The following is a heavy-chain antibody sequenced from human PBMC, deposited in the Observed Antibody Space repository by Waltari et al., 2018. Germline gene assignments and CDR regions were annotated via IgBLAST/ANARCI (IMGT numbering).Heavy chain of an antibody. D-gene: IGHD3-10*01. V-gene: IGHV1-69-2*01. CDR1: GYTFSDYY. Sequence: EVQLRQSGAELRKPGTPVKISCKASGYTFSDYYIHWVQQAPGKGLQLVGLVDPEDGQALYAEKFQGRVTITADTSTDTAYLELSSLTSEDTAVFYCATALGDNTSASRPFHLWGQGTVITVSS. J-gene: IGHJ3*01. CDR3: ATALGDNTSASRPFHL. CDR2: VDPEDGQA.